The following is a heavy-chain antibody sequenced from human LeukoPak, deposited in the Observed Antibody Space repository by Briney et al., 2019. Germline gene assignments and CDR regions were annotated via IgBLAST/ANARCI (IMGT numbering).Heavy chain of an antibody. CDR3: AKDGGDWHFDF. Sequence: GGSLRLSCAASGFTFSNYVMSWVRQAPGKGLEWVSGISGSGGNTYYADSVKGRFTISRDNSKNTLYLQMNSLRLEDTALYSCAKDGGDWHFDFWGQGTLVTVSS. D-gene: IGHD2-21*02. CDR1: GFTFSNYV. V-gene: IGHV3-23*01. CDR2: ISGSGGNT. J-gene: IGHJ4*02.